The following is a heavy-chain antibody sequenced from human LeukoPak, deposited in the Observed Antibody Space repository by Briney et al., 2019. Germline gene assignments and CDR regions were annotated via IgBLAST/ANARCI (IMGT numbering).Heavy chain of an antibody. CDR3: ASGSLSGSWFDP. CDR1: GGSITTYY. V-gene: IGHV4-59*01. CDR2: IYYNGSP. J-gene: IGHJ5*02. D-gene: IGHD1-26*01. Sequence: SETLSLTCAVSGGSITTYYWNWIRQPPGKGLEWIGCIYYNGSPNYNSSLRSRLTVSLDTSKNQFSLRLSSVTAADTAVYYCASGSLSGSWFDPWGQGTLVTVSS.